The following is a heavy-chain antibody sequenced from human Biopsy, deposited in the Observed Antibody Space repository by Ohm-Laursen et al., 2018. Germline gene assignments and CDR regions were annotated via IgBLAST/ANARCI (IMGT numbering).Heavy chain of an antibody. CDR2: ISYDGSNT. CDR1: GFNYNIYG. J-gene: IGHJ3*02. CDR3: AKVYNMFGQPSPDAFDI. V-gene: IGHV3-30*18. D-gene: IGHD3-10*02. Sequence: RSLRLSCTASGFNYNIYGMHWVRQAPGKGLEWVAVISYDGSNTYYEDSVKDRFIISRDNSKNTLYLQMNSLGAEDTAVYYCAKVYNMFGQPSPDAFDIWGQGTMVTVSS.